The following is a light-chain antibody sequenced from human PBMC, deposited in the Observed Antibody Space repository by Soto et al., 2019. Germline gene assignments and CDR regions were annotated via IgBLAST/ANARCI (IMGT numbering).Light chain of an antibody. J-gene: IGLJ1*01. V-gene: IGLV3-1*01. Sequence: SYELTQPPSVSVSPGQTASITFSGDKLGDKYACWYQQKPGQSPVLVIYQDSKRPSGIPERFSGSNSGNTATLTISGTQAMDEADYYCQAWDSSTAFYVFGTGTKLTVL. CDR1: KLGDKY. CDR3: QAWDSSTAFYV. CDR2: QDS.